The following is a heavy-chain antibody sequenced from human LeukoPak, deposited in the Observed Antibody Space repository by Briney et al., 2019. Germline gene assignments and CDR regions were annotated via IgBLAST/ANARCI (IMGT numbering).Heavy chain of an antibody. D-gene: IGHD2-2*01. CDR2: ISAYNGNT. Sequence: ASVKVSCKASGYTFTSYGISWVRQASGQGVEWMGWISAYNGNTNYAQKLQGRVTMTTDTSTSTAYMELRSLRSDDTAVYYCARDCSSTSCYSWHYYYYGMDVWGQGTTVTVSS. CDR1: GYTFTSYG. CDR3: ARDCSSTSCYSWHYYYYGMDV. J-gene: IGHJ6*02. V-gene: IGHV1-18*01.